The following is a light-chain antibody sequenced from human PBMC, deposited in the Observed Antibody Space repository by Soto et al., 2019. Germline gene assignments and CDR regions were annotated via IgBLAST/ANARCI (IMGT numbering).Light chain of an antibody. V-gene: IGLV1-40*01. CDR1: SSNIGAGYD. J-gene: IGLJ1*01. CDR3: QSYDSSLTDSYV. CDR2: ANN. Sequence: QLVLTQPPSVSGAPGQRVTISCTGSSSNIGAGYDVHWYQQLPGTAPKLLIYANNNRPSGVPDRFSGSKSGTSASLAITGLQAEDEADYYCQSYDSSLTDSYVFGTGTQLTVL.